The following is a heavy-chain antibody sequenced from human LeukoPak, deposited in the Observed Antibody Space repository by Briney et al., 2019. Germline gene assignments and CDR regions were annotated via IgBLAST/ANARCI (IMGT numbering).Heavy chain of an antibody. CDR3: ASRSSSLNWYFDL. Sequence: GGSLRLSCAASGFTFINAWMTWVRQAPGKGLEWVSGISGNGGNTYYADSVKGRFTISRDNSKETLYLQMNSLRAEDTAVYYCASRSSSLNWYFDLWGRGTLVTVSS. CDR2: ISGNGGNT. V-gene: IGHV3-23*01. CDR1: GFTFINAW. D-gene: IGHD2-2*01. J-gene: IGHJ2*01.